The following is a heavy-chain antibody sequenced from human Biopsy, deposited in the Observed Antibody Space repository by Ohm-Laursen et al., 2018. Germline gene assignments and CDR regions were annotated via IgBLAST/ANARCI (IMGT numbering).Heavy chain of an antibody. Sequence: SLRLSCTASGYNFGNYGMHWVRKAPGKGLEWVAVIWHDGRNKQYADSVKGRVTTSRDNSKSTLFLQMDSLRVDDTAVYHCARDPGQDGAIDFWGQGTLVTVSS. CDR1: GYNFGNYG. J-gene: IGHJ4*02. CDR3: ARDPGQDGAIDF. CDR2: IWHDGRNK. V-gene: IGHV3-33*01. D-gene: IGHD4/OR15-4a*01.